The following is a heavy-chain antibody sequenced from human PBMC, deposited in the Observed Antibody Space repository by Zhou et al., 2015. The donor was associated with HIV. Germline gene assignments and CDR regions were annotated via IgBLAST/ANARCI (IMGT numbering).Heavy chain of an antibody. J-gene: IGHJ5*02. CDR3: ATPRAPYSAGWTPTSASWFDP. D-gene: IGHD1-26*01. Sequence: VQVVESGGGVVQPGRSLRLSCAASGFTFSSYAMSWVRQAPGKGLEWVSAISGSGGSTYYADSVKGRFTISRDNSRNTLYLQMNSLRAEDTALYYCATPRAPYSAGWTPTSASWFDPWGQGTLVIVSS. V-gene: IGHV3-23*04. CDR1: GFTFSSYA. CDR2: ISGSGGST.